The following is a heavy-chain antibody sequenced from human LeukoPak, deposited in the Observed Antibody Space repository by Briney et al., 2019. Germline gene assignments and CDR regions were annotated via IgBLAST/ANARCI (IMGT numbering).Heavy chain of an antibody. D-gene: IGHD1-26*01. CDR3: ARRSTGGAADY. V-gene: IGHV4-59*08. J-gene: IGHJ4*02. CDR1: GGSISSYC. Sequence: SETLSLTCTVSGGSISSYCWSWIRQPPGKGLEWIGYIYYSGSTNYNPSLKSRVTMSVDTSKNQFSLKLSSVTAADTAVYYCARRSTGGAADYWGQGTRVTVSS. CDR2: IYYSGST.